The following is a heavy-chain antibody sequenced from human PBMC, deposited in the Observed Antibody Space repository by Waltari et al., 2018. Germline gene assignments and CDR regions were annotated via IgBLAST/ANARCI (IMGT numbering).Heavy chain of an antibody. CDR2: INHSGST. J-gene: IGHJ4*02. D-gene: IGHD3-22*01. CDR3: ARLRGGYDSSGYQHY. CDR1: GGSFSGYY. V-gene: IGHV4-34*01. Sequence: QVQLQQWGAGLLKPSETLSLTCAVYGGSFSGYYWRWIRQPPGKGLEWIGEINHSGSTNYNPSLKSRVTISVDTSKNQFSLKLSSVTAADTAVYYCARLRGGYDSSGYQHYWGQGTLVTVSS.